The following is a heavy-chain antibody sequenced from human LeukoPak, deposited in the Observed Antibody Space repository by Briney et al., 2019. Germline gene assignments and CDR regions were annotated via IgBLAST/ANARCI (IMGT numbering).Heavy chain of an antibody. V-gene: IGHV4-34*01. D-gene: IGHD3-3*01. CDR2: INHSGST. J-gene: IGHJ6*03. Sequence: PSETLSLXCAVYGGSFSGYYWSWIRQPPGKGLEWIGEINHSGSTNYNPSLKSRVTISVDTSKNQFSLKLSSVTAADTAVYYCAGAPRITIFGVVWYYYYYYMDVWGKGTTVTVSS. CDR3: AGAPRITIFGVVWYYYYYYMDV. CDR1: GGSFSGYY.